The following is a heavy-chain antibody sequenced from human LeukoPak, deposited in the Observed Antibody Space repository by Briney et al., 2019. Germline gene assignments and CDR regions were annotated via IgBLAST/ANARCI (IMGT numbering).Heavy chain of an antibody. CDR2: IIPIFGTA. J-gene: IGHJ3*02. CDR1: GGTFSSYA. CDR3: ARTSGELNGAFDI. V-gene: IGHV1-69*05. Sequence: SVKVSCKASGGTFSSYAISWVRQAPGQGLEWMGGIIPIFGTANYAQKFQGRVTITTDESTSTAYMELSSLRAEDAAVYYCARTSGELNGAFDIWGQGTMVTVSS. D-gene: IGHD3-16*01.